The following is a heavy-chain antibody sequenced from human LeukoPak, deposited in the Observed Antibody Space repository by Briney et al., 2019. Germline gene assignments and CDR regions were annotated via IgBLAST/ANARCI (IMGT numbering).Heavy chain of an antibody. J-gene: IGHJ3*02. CDR1: GFLFRSYE. CDR3: ARKGYDTSGSGYAFDI. D-gene: IGHD3-22*01. V-gene: IGHV3-48*03. Sequence: GGSLRLSCAASGFLFRSYEMNWVRQAPGKGLEWVSYIRRRGDIIYYADSGKGRFTISRDNAKDSLYLQMNSLRAEDTAVYYCARKGYDTSGSGYAFDIWGLGTMVTVSS. CDR2: IRRRGDII.